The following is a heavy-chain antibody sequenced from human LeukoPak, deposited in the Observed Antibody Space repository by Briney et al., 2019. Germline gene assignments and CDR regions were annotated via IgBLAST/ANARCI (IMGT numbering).Heavy chain of an antibody. V-gene: IGHV3-53*01. Sequence: PGGSLRLSCAASGFTVSSNYMSWVRQAPGKGLEWVSVIYSGGSTYYADSVKGRFTISRDNSKNTLYLQMNSLRAEDTAVYYCARGQDSSSWWDFDYWGREPWSPSPQ. CDR2: IYSGGST. D-gene: IGHD6-13*01. J-gene: IGHJ4*02. CDR1: GFTVSSNY. CDR3: ARGQDSSSWWDFDY.